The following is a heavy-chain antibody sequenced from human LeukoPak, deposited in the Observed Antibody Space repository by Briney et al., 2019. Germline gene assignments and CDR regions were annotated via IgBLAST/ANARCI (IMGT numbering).Heavy chain of an antibody. Sequence: PGGSLRLSCAASGFTFSSYAMTWVRQTPGKGLEWVSVISGSGGSTYYADSVKGRFTISRDNSKSTLYLQMNSLRAEDSAVYYCAKGCGYACYRTDYWGKGTLVTVSS. J-gene: IGHJ4*02. V-gene: IGHV3-23*01. D-gene: IGHD2-21*02. CDR3: AKGCGYACYRTDY. CDR1: GFTFSSYA. CDR2: ISGSGGST.